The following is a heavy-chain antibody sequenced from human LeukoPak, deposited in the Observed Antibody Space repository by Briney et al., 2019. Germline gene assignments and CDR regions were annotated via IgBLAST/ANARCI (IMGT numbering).Heavy chain of an antibody. Sequence: GGSLRLSCAASGFTFSRYTMNWVRQAPGKGLEWVSSISSSSRYIYYADSVKGRFTISRDNSKNSLYLQMNSLRAEDTALYYCAKEGSGSYQLIDYWGQGTLVTVSS. V-gene: IGHV3-21*04. CDR2: ISSSSRYI. D-gene: IGHD1-26*01. CDR1: GFTFSRYT. CDR3: AKEGSGSYQLIDY. J-gene: IGHJ4*02.